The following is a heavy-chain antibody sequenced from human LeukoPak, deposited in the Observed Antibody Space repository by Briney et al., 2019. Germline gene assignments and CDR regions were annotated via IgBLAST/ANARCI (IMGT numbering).Heavy chain of an antibody. J-gene: IGHJ4*02. Sequence: GGSLRLSCAASGFTFSSYAMSWVRQAPGKGLEWVSAISGSGGSTYYADSVKGRFTISRDNSKNTLYLQMNSLRAEDTAVYYCAKDRITMVRGVIGALDYWGQGTLVTVSS. CDR2: ISGSGGST. V-gene: IGHV3-23*01. CDR1: GFTFSSYA. CDR3: AKDRITMVRGVIGALDY. D-gene: IGHD3-10*01.